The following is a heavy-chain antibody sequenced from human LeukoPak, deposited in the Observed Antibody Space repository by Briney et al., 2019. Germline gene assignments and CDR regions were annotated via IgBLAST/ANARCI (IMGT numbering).Heavy chain of an antibody. Sequence: PSETLSLTCTVSALSISSSSHYWAWIRQPPGQGLEWIASVSYSGTTHFNPSLKSRVPISVDTSKNQFSLKLSSVTAADTAVYYCARGLQAYTSSWYALVNWFDPWGQGTLVTVSS. D-gene: IGHD6-13*01. CDR2: VSYSGTT. J-gene: IGHJ5*02. V-gene: IGHV4-39*01. CDR3: ARGLQAYTSSWYALVNWFDP. CDR1: ALSISSSSHY.